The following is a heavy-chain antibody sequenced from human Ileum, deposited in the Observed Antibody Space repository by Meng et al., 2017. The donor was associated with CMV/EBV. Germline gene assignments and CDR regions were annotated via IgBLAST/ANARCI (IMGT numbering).Heavy chain of an antibody. J-gene: IGHJ4*02. V-gene: IGHV3-30*02. CDR2: IKYDGNNK. Sequence: QVELVESGGGVVQPGVSLRLSCEASGFTFNYYGMHWVRQAPGKGLEWVAFIKYDGNNKYYADSAKGRFTISRDNSKNTLSLQMNSLTVEDTAVYYCAKIGDLGMSPDYWGQGTLVTVSS. CDR1: GFTFNYYG. D-gene: IGHD7-27*01. CDR3: AKIGDLGMSPDY.